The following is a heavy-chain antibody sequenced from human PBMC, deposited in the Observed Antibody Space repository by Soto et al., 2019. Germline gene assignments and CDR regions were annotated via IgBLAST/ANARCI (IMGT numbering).Heavy chain of an antibody. Sequence: GGSLRLSCAASGFTFSSYAMSWVRQAPGKGLEWVSAISGSGGSTYYADSVKGRFTISRDNSKNTLYLQMNSLRAEDTAVYYCAKDPTDSRAVAGTSEYFQHWGQGTLVTVSS. CDR3: AKDPTDSRAVAGTSEYFQH. D-gene: IGHD6-19*01. CDR2: ISGSGGST. V-gene: IGHV3-23*01. CDR1: GFTFSSYA. J-gene: IGHJ1*01.